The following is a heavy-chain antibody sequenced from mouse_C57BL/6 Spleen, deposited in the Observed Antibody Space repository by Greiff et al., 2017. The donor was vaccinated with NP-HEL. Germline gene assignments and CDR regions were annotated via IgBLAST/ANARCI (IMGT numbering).Heavy chain of an antibody. D-gene: IGHD2-5*01. CDR2: IHPNSGST. Sequence: VQLQQPGAELVKPGASVKLSCKASGYTFTSYWMHWVKQRPGQGLEWIGMIHPNSGSTNYNEKFKSKATLTVDKSSSTAYMQLSSLTSEDSAVYYCARERSNYPGWCAYWGQGTLVTVSA. CDR3: ARERSNYPGWCAY. CDR1: GYTFTSYW. V-gene: IGHV1-64*01. J-gene: IGHJ3*01.